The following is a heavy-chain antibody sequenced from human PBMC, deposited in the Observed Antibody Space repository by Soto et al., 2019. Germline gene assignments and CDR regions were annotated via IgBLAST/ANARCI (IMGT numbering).Heavy chain of an antibody. V-gene: IGHV3-64*01. J-gene: IGHJ4*02. D-gene: IGHD3-10*01. CDR3: ARGPRYGSGSLGYYFDY. CDR1: GFTFSSYA. CDR2: ISSNGGST. Sequence: GGSLRLSCAASGFTFSSYAMHWVRQAPGKGLEYVSAISSNGGSTYYANSVKGRFTISRDNSKNTLYLQMGSLRAEDMAVYYCARGPRYGSGSLGYYFDYWGQGTLVTVSS.